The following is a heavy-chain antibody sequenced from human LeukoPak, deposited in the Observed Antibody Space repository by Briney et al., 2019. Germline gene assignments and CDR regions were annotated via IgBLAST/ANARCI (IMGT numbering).Heavy chain of an antibody. J-gene: IGHJ4*02. CDR1: GYTFSTYD. V-gene: IGHV1-8*01. Sequence: GASVKVSCKASGYTFSTYDINWVRQATGQGLEWMGWMNPNSGNTGYAQKFQGRVTTTRNTSISTAYMELSGLRSEDTAVYYCARVRYYGPGIYYRGLAYWGQGSLVTVSS. CDR3: ARVRYYGPGIYYRGLAY. CDR2: MNPNSGNT. D-gene: IGHD3-10*01.